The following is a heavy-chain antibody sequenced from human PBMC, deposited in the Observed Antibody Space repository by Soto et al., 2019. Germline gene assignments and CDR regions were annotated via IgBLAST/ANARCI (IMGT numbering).Heavy chain of an antibody. V-gene: IGHV4-31*03. D-gene: IGHD2-15*01. CDR1: GGSISSGGYY. CDR2: IYYSGST. Sequence: PSETLSLTCTVSGGSISSGGYYWSWIRQHPGKGLEWIGYIYYSGSTYYNPSLKSRVTISVDTSKNQFSLKLSSVTAADTAMYYCARDRGYCSGGSCYLHWFDPWGQGTLVTV. J-gene: IGHJ5*02. CDR3: ARDRGYCSGGSCYLHWFDP.